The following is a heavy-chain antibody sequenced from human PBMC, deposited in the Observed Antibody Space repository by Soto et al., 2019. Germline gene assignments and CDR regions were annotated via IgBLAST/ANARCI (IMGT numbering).Heavy chain of an antibody. V-gene: IGHV1-69*12. J-gene: IGHJ6*02. Sequence: QVQLVQSGAEVKKPGSSVKVSCKASGGTFSSYAISWVRQAPGQGLEWMGGIIPIFGTANYAQKFQGRVTITADESTSTAYMELSSLRSEDTAVYYCARERYLDEGDNYYGMDVWGQGTTVTVSS. D-gene: IGHD2-15*01. CDR3: ARERYLDEGDNYYGMDV. CDR2: IIPIFGTA. CDR1: GGTFSSYA.